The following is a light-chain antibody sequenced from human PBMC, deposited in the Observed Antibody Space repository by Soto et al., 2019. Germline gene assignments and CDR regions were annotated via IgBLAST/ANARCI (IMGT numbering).Light chain of an antibody. CDR3: QQYVSSPLP. CDR1: QSVSSSY. V-gene: IGKV3-20*01. CDR2: GAS. Sequence: EIVLTQSPGTLSLSPGERATLSCRASQSVSSSYLAWYQQKPGQAPRLLIYGASSRATGIPDRFSGSGSGTDFTLTMSRLEAEDFAVYYGQQYVSSPLPFGGGTKVEIK. J-gene: IGKJ4*01.